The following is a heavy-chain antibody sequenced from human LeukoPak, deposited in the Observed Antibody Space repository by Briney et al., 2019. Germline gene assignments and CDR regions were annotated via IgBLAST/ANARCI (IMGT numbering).Heavy chain of an antibody. V-gene: IGHV3-21*01. D-gene: IGHD1-26*01. CDR3: ARAVAKWELPGY. CDR2: ISSSSSYI. Sequence: GGSLRLSCAASGFTFSSYAMNWVRQAPGKGLEWVSSISSSSSYIYYADSVKGRFTISRDNAKNSLYLQMNSLRAEDTAVYYCARAVAKWELPGYWGQGTLVTVSS. CDR1: GFTFSSYA. J-gene: IGHJ4*02.